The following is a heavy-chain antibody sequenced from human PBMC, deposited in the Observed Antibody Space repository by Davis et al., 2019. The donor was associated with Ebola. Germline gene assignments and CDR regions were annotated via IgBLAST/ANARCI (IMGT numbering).Heavy chain of an antibody. V-gene: IGHV3-7*03. CDR3: ARGSTGP. CDR2: IKPDGSEK. D-gene: IGHD7-27*01. J-gene: IGHJ5*02. CDR1: GFTFSDYW. Sequence: GESLKISCAASGFTFSDYWMSWLRQSPGKGLEWLANIKPDGSEKYHVEGRFTVSRDNSKNSVYLQINSLRGEDTAVYYCARGSTGPWGQGTLVTVSS.